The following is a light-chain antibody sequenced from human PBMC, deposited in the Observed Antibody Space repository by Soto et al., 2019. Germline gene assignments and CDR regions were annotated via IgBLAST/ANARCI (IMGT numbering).Light chain of an antibody. J-gene: IGLJ2*01. V-gene: IGLV2-11*01. CDR3: YSYAGSYTLVV. CDR1: SSDVGGYNY. CDR2: DVS. Sequence: QSALTQPRSVSGSPGQSVTISCTGTSSDVGGYNYVSWYQQHPGKAPKLMIYDVSKRPSGVPDRFSGSKSGNTASLTISGLQAEDEADYYWYSYAGSYTLVVFGGGTKLTVL.